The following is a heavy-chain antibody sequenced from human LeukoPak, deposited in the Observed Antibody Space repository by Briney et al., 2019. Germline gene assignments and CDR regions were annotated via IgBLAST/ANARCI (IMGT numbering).Heavy chain of an antibody. Sequence: SETLCLTCTVSGGSISSGSYYWSWIRQPAGKGLEWIGRIYTSGSTNYNPSLKSRVTISVDTSKNQFSLKLSSVSAADTAVYYCAGGLGESDYWGQGTLVTVSS. CDR2: IYTSGST. D-gene: IGHD3-16*01. V-gene: IGHV4-61*02. J-gene: IGHJ4*02. CDR3: AGGLGESDY. CDR1: GGSISSGSYY.